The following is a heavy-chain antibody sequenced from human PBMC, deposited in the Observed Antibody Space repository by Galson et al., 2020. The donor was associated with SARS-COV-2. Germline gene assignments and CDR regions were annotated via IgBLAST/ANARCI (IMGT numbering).Heavy chain of an antibody. CDR3: ARGSTYGSTIFGVVINGNCWFDP. J-gene: IGHJ5*02. CDR2: INHSGST. Sequence: SETLSLTCAVYGGSFSGYYWSWIRQPPGTGLEWIGEINHSGSTNYNPSLKSRATISVDTSKNQFSLKLSSVTAADTAVYYCARGSTYGSTIFGVVINGNCWFDPWGEGTLVTVAS. D-gene: IGHD3-3*01. CDR1: GGSFSGYY. V-gene: IGHV4-34*01.